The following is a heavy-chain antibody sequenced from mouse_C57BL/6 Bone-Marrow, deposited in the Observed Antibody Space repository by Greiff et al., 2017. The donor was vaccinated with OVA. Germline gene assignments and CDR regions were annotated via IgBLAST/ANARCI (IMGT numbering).Heavy chain of an antibody. CDR1: GFSLTSYG. Sequence: QVQLQQSGPGLVQPSQSLSISCTVSGFSLTSYGVHWVRQSPGKGLEWLGVIWSGGSTDYNAAFISRLSISKDNSKSQVFFKMNSLQANDTAIYYCARLTRYIDVWGTGTSVTVSS. CDR3: ARLTRYIDV. CDR2: IWSGGST. J-gene: IGHJ1*03. V-gene: IGHV2-2*02.